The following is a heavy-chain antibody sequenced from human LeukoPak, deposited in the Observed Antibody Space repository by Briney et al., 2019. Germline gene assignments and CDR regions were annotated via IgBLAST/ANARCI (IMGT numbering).Heavy chain of an antibody. CDR2: ISSGSTTT. CDR1: GFIFSTYD. V-gene: IGHV3-48*01. D-gene: IGHD3-22*01. J-gene: IGHJ4*02. CDR3: ARASYDSGSYYLGAGARADY. Sequence: GVSLRLSCATSGFIFSTYDMNWARQATGKGLEWVSYISSGSTTTYYAGSVEGRFTISRDNAKNSLYLQLNSLRAEDTAVYYCARASYDSGSYYLGAGARADYWGQGTLVTVSP.